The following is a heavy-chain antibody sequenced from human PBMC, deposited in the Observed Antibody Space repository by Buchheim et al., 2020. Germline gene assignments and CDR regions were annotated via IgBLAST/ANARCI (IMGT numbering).Heavy chain of an antibody. V-gene: IGHV1-3*05. D-gene: IGHD6-19*01. CDR2: INGGEGNT. CDR3: VRESAVAGDY. J-gene: IGHJ4*02. CDR1: AYQINVFA. Sequence: QVQLVQSGAEEKKPGASVKVSCKASAYQINVFAIHWVRQAPGQSFEWLGWINGGEGNTKYLQKFQGRVTITRDIYANTVYMEVNSLRLEDTAVYFCVRESAVAGDYWGQGTL.